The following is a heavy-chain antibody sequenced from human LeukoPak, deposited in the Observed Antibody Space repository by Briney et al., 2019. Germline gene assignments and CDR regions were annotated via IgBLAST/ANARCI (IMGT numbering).Heavy chain of an antibody. J-gene: IGHJ6*03. D-gene: IGHD3-9*01. CDR1: GFSVSSNY. Sequence: GGSLRLSCAASGFSVSSNYVSWVRQAPGKGLEWVANIKQDGSEKYYVDSVKGRFTISRDNAKNSLYPQMNSLRAEDTAVYYCARRYDILTGYYPTSSYYYYYMDVWGKGTTVTISS. CDR2: IKQDGSEK. V-gene: IGHV3-7*01. CDR3: ARRYDILTGYYPTSSYYYYYMDV.